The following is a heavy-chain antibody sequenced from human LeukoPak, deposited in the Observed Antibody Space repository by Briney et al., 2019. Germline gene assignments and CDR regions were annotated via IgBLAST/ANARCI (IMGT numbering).Heavy chain of an antibody. CDR1: GGSISSYY. J-gene: IGHJ3*01. CDR2: LYYSGST. CDR3: ARDAKLLGAFDL. Sequence: SETLSLTCTVAGGSISSYYWSWIRHLPGEKLGWIGYLYYSGSTNYNPSLGSRVTISADSSKNQFSLKLTSVTAADTAVYYCARDAKLLGAFDLWGPGTMVTVSS. V-gene: IGHV4-59*01.